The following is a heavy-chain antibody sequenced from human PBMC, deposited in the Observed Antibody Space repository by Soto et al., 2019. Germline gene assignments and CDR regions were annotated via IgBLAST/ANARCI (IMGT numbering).Heavy chain of an antibody. J-gene: IGHJ3*02. CDR3: ARAVHPVVTAPTGAFDI. V-gene: IGHV4-59*01. CDR1: GGSISSYY. D-gene: IGHD2-21*02. CDR2: IYYSGST. Sequence: QVQLQESGPGLVKPSETLSLTCTVSGGSISSYYWSWIRQPPGKGLEWIGYIYYSGSTNYNPSLKRRVTISVDTSKNQFSLKLSSVTAADTAVYYCARAVHPVVTAPTGAFDIWGQGTMVTVSS.